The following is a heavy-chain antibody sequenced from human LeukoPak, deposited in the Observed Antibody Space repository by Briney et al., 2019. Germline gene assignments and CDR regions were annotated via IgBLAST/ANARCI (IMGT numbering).Heavy chain of an antibody. CDR3: ARAGGTVMPDFHY. CDR1: GYTFTDYY. D-gene: IGHD3-16*01. CDR2: INPNSGAA. V-gene: IGHV1-2*02. J-gene: IGHJ4*02. Sequence: ASVKVSCKASGYTFTDYYMYWLRQAPGQGLEWMGWINPNSGAATYAQRLQGRVTMTRDTSISTDYMELSRLRSDDTAVYYCARAGGTVMPDFHYWGQGTLVTVSS.